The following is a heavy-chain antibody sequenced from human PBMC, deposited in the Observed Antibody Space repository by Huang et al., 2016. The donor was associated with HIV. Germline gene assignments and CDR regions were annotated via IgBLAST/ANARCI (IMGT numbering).Heavy chain of an antibody. V-gene: IGHV3-11*01. CDR1: GFTFRDYY. J-gene: IGHJ5*02. CDR3: ARGRYRLHP. Sequence: QVQLVESGGGLVKPEGSLRLSCAASGFTFRDYYMAWIRQGPGKGLEWISYISNTGDTIYYADSVRDRFTISRDNAKKSLSLQINSLRADDTAVYYCARGRYRLHPWGQGALVVVSS. CDR2: ISNTGDTI. D-gene: IGHD2-15*01.